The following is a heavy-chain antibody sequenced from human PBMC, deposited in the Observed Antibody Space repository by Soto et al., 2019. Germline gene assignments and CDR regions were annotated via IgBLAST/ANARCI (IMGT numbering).Heavy chain of an antibody. J-gene: IGHJ4*02. CDR1: GGSFSGYY. Sequence: SETLSLTCAVYGGSFSGYYWSWIRQPPGKGLEWIGEINHSGSTNYNPSLKSRVTISVDTSKNQFSLKLSSVTAADTAVYYCARARSYRYKLLFGSDYWGQGTLVTVSS. D-gene: IGHD2-2*01. V-gene: IGHV4-34*01. CDR2: INHSGST. CDR3: ARARSYRYKLLFGSDY.